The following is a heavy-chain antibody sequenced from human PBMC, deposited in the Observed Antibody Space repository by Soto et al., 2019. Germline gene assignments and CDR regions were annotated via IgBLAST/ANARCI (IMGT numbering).Heavy chain of an antibody. CDR2: MNSDGSST. CDR1: RFTVSSYG. CDR3: ARVPHCSSTSCYSYFDY. Sequence: GGSMRLSCAASRFTVSSYGVHWVRQAPGKGLVWVSRMNSDGSSTTYADSVKGRFTISRDNAKNTLYLQMTSLRAEDTAVYYCARVPHCSSTSCYSYFDYWGQGTQVTVSS. V-gene: IGHV3-74*01. D-gene: IGHD2-2*02. J-gene: IGHJ4*02.